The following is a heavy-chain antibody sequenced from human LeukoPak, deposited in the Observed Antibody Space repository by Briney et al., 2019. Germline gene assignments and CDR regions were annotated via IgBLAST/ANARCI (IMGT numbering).Heavy chain of an antibody. CDR2: FDPEDGET. V-gene: IGHV1-24*01. Sequence: ASEKVSCKVSGYTLTELSMHWVRQAPGKGLEWTGGFDPEDGETIYAQKFQGRVTMTEDTSTDTAYMELSSLRSEDTAMYYCVRGMGYTSGIELFDDWGQGTLVTVSS. CDR1: GYTLTELS. J-gene: IGHJ4*02. CDR3: VRGMGYTSGIELFDD. D-gene: IGHD5-18*01.